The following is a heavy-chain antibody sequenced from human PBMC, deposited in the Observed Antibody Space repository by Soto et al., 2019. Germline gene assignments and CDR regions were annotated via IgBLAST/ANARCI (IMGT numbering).Heavy chain of an antibody. J-gene: IGHJ6*03. Sequence: GGSLRLSCAASGFTFSSYAMSWVRQAPGKGLEWVSAISGSGGSTYYADSVKGRFTISRDNSKNTLYLQMNSLRAEDTAVYYCAKGSSGDYVFDYYYYMDVWGKGTTVTVSS. CDR1: GFTFSSYA. CDR3: AKGSSGDYVFDYYYYMDV. D-gene: IGHD4-17*01. CDR2: ISGSGGST. V-gene: IGHV3-23*01.